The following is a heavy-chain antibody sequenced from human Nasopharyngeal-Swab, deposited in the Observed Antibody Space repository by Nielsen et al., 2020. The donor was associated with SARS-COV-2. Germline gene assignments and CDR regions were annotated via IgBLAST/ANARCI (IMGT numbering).Heavy chain of an antibody. J-gene: IGHJ4*02. CDR3: AKDRDGSPFDY. Sequence: GESLKISCAASGFTFSSYGMHWVRQAPGKGLEWVAVISYDGSNKYYADSVKGRFTISRDNSKNTLYLQMNSLRAEDTAVYYRAKDRDGSPFDYWGQGTLVTVSS. CDR2: ISYDGSNK. D-gene: IGHD1-26*01. V-gene: IGHV3-30*18. CDR1: GFTFSSYG.